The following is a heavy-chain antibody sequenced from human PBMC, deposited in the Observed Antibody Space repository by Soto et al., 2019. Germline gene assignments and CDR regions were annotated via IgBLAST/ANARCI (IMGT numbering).Heavy chain of an antibody. J-gene: IGHJ4*02. CDR3: AKRYNDSKYVDY. Sequence: GGSLRLSCAASGFSFSSHYMAWVRQVPGQGLEWVSSITSSGADTYHAESVKGRFTISRDNSKNTLNLQMDSLRAEDSAVYYCAKRYNDSKYVDYWGRGTPVTVSS. V-gene: IGHV3-23*01. CDR1: GFSFSSHY. D-gene: IGHD3-9*01. CDR2: ITSSGADT.